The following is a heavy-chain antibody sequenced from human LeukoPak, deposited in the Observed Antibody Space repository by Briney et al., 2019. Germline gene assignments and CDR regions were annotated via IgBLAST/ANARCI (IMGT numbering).Heavy chain of an antibody. CDR1: GFTFSDYW. V-gene: IGHV3-7*01. Sequence: LGGSLRLSCAASGFTFSDYWMAWVRQAPGKGLEWVANIKKDVSEKYYVESVKGRFSISRDNAKNSLYLQMSSLRVEDTAVYYCARGLQEIDSWGQGTLVTVSS. CDR3: ARGLQEIDS. CDR2: IKKDVSEK. J-gene: IGHJ5*01.